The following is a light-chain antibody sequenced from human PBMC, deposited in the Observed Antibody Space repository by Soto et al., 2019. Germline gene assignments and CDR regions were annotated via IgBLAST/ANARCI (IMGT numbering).Light chain of an antibody. CDR3: SSYTSSSTVDRVV. J-gene: IGLJ2*01. CDR1: NSDVGGYNY. V-gene: IGLV2-14*03. Sequence: QSALTQPASVSGSPGQSITISCTGTNSDVGGYNYVSWYQQHPGKAPKLMIYDVTNRPSGVSNRFSGSKSGNTASLTISGLQAEDEADYYCSSYTSSSTVDRVVFGGGTKLTVL. CDR2: DVT.